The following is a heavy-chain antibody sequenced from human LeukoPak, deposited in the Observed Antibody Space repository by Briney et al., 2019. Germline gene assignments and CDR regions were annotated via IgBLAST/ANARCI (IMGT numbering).Heavy chain of an antibody. J-gene: IGHJ4*02. CDR2: IIPILGIA. CDR3: ARSMVRGVNDYFDY. CDR1: GGTFSSYA. V-gene: IGHV1-69*04. D-gene: IGHD3-10*01. Sequence: GASVKVSCKASGGTFSSYAISWVRQVPGQGLEWMGRIIPILGIANYAQKFQGRVTITADKSTSTAYMELSSLRSEDTAVYYRARSMVRGVNDYFDYWGQGTLVTVSS.